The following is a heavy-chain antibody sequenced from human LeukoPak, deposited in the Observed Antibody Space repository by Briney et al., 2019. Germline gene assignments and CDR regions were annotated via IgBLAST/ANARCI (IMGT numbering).Heavy chain of an antibody. CDR2: IYYSGNT. CDR3: ARHGEEGPYCGGDCYSYLDY. D-gene: IGHD2-21*02. V-gene: IGHV4-59*08. CDR1: GGPISSYY. J-gene: IGHJ4*02. Sequence: SETPSLTCTVSGGPISSYYWSWIRQPPGKGLEWIGYIYYSGNTNYNPSLKSRVTISVDTSKNQFSLKLSSVTAADTAVYYCARHGEEGPYCGGDCYSYLDYWGQGTLVTVSS.